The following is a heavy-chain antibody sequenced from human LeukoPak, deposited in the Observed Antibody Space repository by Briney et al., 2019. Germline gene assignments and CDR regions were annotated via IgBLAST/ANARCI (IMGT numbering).Heavy chain of an antibody. CDR2: INPNSGGT. J-gene: IGHJ4*02. CDR1: GYTFTGYY. D-gene: IGHD2-2*01. V-gene: IGHV1-2*02. CDR3: ARDSSGAQLGYCSSTSCSPPTG. Sequence: AASVKVSCKASGYTFTGYYMHWVRQAPGQGLEWMGWINPNSGGTNYAQKFQGRVTMTRDTSISTAYMELSRLRSDDTAVYYCARDSSGAQLGYCSSTSCSPPTGWGQGTLVTVSS.